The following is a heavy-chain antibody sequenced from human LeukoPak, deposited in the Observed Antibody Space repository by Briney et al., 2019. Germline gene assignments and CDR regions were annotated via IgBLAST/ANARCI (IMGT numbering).Heavy chain of an antibody. CDR3: ARSYYYSSGGDLEDAFDI. CDR1: GFTFNTYA. Sequence: PGGSLRLSCEASGFTFNTYAMKWVRQAPGKGLEWMAVVLSDGSDQYYADSVQGRFTISRENSKNTLYLQMDNLRAEDTAVYYCARSYYYSSGGDLEDAFDIWGQGTMVTVSS. V-gene: IGHV3-30*04. J-gene: IGHJ3*02. D-gene: IGHD3-10*01. CDR2: VLSDGSDQ.